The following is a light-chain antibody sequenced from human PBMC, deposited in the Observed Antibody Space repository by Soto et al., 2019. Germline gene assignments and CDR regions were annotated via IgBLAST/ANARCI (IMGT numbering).Light chain of an antibody. V-gene: IGLV2-14*01. J-gene: IGLJ1*01. CDR2: EVT. CDR3: SSYTSSNTPYV. Sequence: QSALTQPASVSGSPGQSITISCTGSSSDVGAYNFVSWYQHHPGKAPKLILYEVTTRPSGVSSRFSGSKSGNTASLTISGLQADDEANYYCSSYTSSNTPYVFGTGTSHRP. CDR1: SSDVGAYNF.